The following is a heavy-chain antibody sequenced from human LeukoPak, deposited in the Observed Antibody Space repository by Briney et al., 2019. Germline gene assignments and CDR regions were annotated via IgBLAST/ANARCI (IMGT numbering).Heavy chain of an antibody. CDR3: ARHRVAESSFEPYDI. Sequence: GGSLQISSQGSGYSFSNYWIAWVRPVPGRGLEWMGIIYPGDSDTRYRPSFEGQVTISADKSISTAYLQWSSLKASDTAMYYCARHRVAESSFEPYDIWGQGTAVTVSS. CDR1: GYSFSNYW. CDR2: IYPGDSDT. V-gene: IGHV5-51*01. D-gene: IGHD3-16*01. J-gene: IGHJ3*02.